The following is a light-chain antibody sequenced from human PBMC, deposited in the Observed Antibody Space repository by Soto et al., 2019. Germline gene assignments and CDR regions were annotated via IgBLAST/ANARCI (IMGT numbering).Light chain of an antibody. V-gene: IGKV1-5*01. CDR3: QQYENYWT. CDR1: QSISSW. CDR2: DAS. Sequence: DIQMPQPPSTLSATAGDRVTITCRASQSISSWLAWYQHKPGKAPKLLIYDASNLDSGVPSRFSGSGSGTEFSLTISNLQPDDCATYYCQQYENYWTFGQGTKVDIK. J-gene: IGKJ1*01.